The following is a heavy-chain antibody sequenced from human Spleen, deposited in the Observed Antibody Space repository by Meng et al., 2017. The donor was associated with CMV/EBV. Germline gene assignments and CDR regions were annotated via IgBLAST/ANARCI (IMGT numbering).Heavy chain of an antibody. D-gene: IGHD3-3*01. CDR1: GFTFSSYA. CDR2: IYSGGSGT. J-gene: IGHJ4*02. V-gene: IGHV3-23*03. Sequence: GGSLRLSCAASGFTFSSYAMSWVRQAPGKGLEWVSVIYSGGSGTDYADSVQGRFTISRDNSDNTLYLQMTSLRPDDTAVYYCAKAVSNYDFWSGCDFWGQGTLVTVSS. CDR3: AKAVSNYDFWSGCDF.